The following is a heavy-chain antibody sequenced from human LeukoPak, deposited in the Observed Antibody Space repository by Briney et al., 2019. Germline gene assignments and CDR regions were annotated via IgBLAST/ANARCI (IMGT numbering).Heavy chain of an antibody. CDR2: IYYSGST. J-gene: IGHJ4*02. V-gene: IGHV4-39*01. CDR1: GVSISSSSYY. Sequence: SETLSLTCTVSGVSISSSSYYWGWIRQPPGKGLEWIGSIYYSGSTYYNPSLKSRVTISVDTSKNQFSLKLSSVTAADTAVYYCAGRDNWNEFDYWGQGTLVTVSS. D-gene: IGHD1-20*01. CDR3: AGRDNWNEFDY.